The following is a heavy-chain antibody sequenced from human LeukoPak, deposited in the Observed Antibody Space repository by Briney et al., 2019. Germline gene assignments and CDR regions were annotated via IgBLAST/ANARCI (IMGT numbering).Heavy chain of an antibody. Sequence: PGGSLRLSCAASGFTFSNYSMNWVRQAPGKGLECISYISSSSYTIYHADSVKGRFTISRDNAKNTLFLQMNSLRAEDTAVYYCATTYYDNVWGKYRALEYWGQGILVTVSS. J-gene: IGHJ4*02. V-gene: IGHV3-48*01. CDR2: ISSSSYTI. D-gene: IGHD3-16*02. CDR3: ATTYYDNVWGKYRALEY. CDR1: GFTFSNYS.